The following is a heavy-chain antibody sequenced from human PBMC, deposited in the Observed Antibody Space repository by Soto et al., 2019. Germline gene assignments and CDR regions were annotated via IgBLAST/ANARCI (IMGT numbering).Heavy chain of an antibody. Sequence: AVKVSCKASGGTFSSYAISWVRQAPGQGXEWMGGIIPIFGTANYAQKFQGRVTITADESTSTAYMELSSLRSEDTAVYYCARGSVPAASPRYYYYYYGMDVWGQGTTVTVSS. CDR2: IIPIFGTA. V-gene: IGHV1-69*13. CDR3: ARGSVPAASPRYYYYYYGMDV. J-gene: IGHJ6*02. D-gene: IGHD2-2*01. CDR1: GGTFSSYA.